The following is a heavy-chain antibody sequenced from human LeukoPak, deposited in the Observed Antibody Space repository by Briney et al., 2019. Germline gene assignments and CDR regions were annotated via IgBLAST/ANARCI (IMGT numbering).Heavy chain of an antibody. CDR1: GFTFSSYE. CDR2: ISSSSSTI. V-gene: IGHV3-48*01. D-gene: IGHD5-24*01. Sequence: GGSLRLSCAASGFTFSSYEMNWVRQAPGKGLEWVSYISSSSSTIYYADSVKGRFTISRDNAKNSLYLQMNSLRAEDTAVYYCARDQVITVGGWLQLNYYYYMDVWGKGTTVTVSS. CDR3: ARDQVITVGGWLQLNYYYYMDV. J-gene: IGHJ6*03.